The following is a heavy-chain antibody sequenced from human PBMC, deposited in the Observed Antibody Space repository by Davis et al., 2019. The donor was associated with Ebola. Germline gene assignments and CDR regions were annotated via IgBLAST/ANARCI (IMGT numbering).Heavy chain of an antibody. Sequence: PSETLSLTCTVSGGSISGSTYYWAWIRQPPGKGLEWIASMHYSGSTYYNPSLKSRVTISVDTSKNQFSLKLNSVTAADTAVYYCARPTYCTSTICTGPLAFWGQGTPVIVSS. CDR2: MHYSGST. V-gene: IGHV4-39*01. D-gene: IGHD2-8*02. J-gene: IGHJ4*02. CDR3: ARPTYCTSTICTGPLAF. CDR1: GGSISGSTYY.